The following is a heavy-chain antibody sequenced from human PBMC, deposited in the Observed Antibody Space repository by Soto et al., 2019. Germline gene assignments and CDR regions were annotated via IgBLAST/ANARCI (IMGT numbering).Heavy chain of an antibody. CDR1: GDSISSRSYY. J-gene: IGHJ4*02. D-gene: IGHD1-20*01. CDR3: AREQYNWKI. V-gene: IGHV4-39*07. Sequence: ETLSLTCTVTGDSISSRSYYWGWIRQPPGKGLEWIGSIYYSGSTYNNPSLRSRVSMSIDTSKDQFSLRLSSATAADTAVYYCAREQYNWKIWGQGTLVTVSS. CDR2: IYYSGST.